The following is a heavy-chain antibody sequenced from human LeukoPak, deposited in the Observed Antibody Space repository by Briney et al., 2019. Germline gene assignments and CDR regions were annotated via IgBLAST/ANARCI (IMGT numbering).Heavy chain of an antibody. J-gene: IGHJ3*02. D-gene: IGHD1-1*01. CDR2: IYTSGST. Sequence: SETLSLTCTVSGGSISSGSYYWSWIRQPAGKGLEWIGRIYTSGSTNYNPSLKSRVTISVDTSKNQFSLKLSSVPAADTAVYYCATGTTGTAAFDIWGQGTMVTVSS. CDR3: ATGTTGTAAFDI. V-gene: IGHV4-61*02. CDR1: GGSISSGSYY.